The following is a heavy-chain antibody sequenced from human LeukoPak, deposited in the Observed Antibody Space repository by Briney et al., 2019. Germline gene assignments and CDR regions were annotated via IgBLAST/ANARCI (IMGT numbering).Heavy chain of an antibody. Sequence: PGGSLRLSCAASGFTFGSHWMTWVRQAPGKGLEWVANIKQDGSDKYCVDSVRGRFTISRDNAKNSLFLQMNSLRVEDTAVYYCARDCYATGSHGDWGQGTLVTVSS. V-gene: IGHV3-7*04. CDR2: IKQDGSDK. J-gene: IGHJ4*02. D-gene: IGHD3-10*01. CDR1: GFTFGSHW. CDR3: ARDCYATGSHGD.